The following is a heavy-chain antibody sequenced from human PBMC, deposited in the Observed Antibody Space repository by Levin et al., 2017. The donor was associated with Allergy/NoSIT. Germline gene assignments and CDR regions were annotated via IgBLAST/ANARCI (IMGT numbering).Heavy chain of an antibody. CDR1: GFTISDYY. CDR3: ASVYNYGYLHYGLDV. J-gene: IGHJ6*02. V-gene: IGHV3-11*01. D-gene: IGHD5-18*01. Sequence: PGGSLRLSCAASGFTISDYYMSWIRQAPGKGLEWVSYISSSGSTKHYADSVKGRLTISRDNAKNSLYLQMDSLRAEDTAVYYCASVYNYGYLHYGLDVWGLGTTVTVSS. CDR2: ISSSGSTK.